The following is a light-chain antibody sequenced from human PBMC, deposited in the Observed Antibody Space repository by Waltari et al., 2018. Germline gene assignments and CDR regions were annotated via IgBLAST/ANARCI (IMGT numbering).Light chain of an antibody. V-gene: IGKV3-20*01. CDR2: GAS. J-gene: IGKJ3*01. CDR3: QQYGSSPLT. Sequence: EIVLTQSPGTLSLSPGERATLSCRASQSNSSSSLAWYQQKPGQAPRLLIYGASSRATGIPDRFSGSGSGTDFTLTISRLEPEDFAVFYCQQYGSSPLTFGPGTTVDIK. CDR1: QSNSSSS.